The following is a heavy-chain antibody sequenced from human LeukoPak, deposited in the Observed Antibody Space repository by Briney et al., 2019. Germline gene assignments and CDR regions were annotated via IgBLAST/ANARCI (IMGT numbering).Heavy chain of an antibody. CDR1: GFTFSSYA. CDR3: AKDDAWLRFGE. J-gene: IGHJ4*02. CDR2: ISPSGDIT. V-gene: IGHV3-23*01. D-gene: IGHD3-10*01. Sequence: GGSLRLSCAASGFTFSSYAMNWVRQAPGKGLEWVSGISPSGDITYYADSVKGRFTISRDNSKNTLYLEVISLTAEDTAVYYCAKDDAWLRFGEWSQGTLVTVSS.